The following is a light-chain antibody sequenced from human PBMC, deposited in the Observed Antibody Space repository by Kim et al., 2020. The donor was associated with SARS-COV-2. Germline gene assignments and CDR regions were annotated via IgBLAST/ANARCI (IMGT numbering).Light chain of an antibody. CDR2: DAT. V-gene: IGKV3-15*01. CDR1: QTINNM. J-gene: IGKJ1*01. CDR3: QQSNDWPPLT. Sequence: SPGERATLSCRASQTINNMLVWYQHKPGQAPRLLIYDATTRATGVPARFIGSGSETDFTLTISSLQSEDFAVYYCQQSNDWPPLTFGQGTKVDIK.